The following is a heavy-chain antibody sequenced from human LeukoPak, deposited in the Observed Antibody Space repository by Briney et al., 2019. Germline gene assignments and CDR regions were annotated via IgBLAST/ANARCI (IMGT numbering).Heavy chain of an antibody. Sequence: GGSLRLSCAASGFTFSSYEMNWVRQAPGKGLEWVSYISSSGSTIYYADSVKGRFTISRDNAKNSLYLQMNSLRAEDTAVYYCASNYCSSTSCLNYWGQGTLVTVSS. D-gene: IGHD2-2*01. J-gene: IGHJ4*02. CDR2: ISSSGSTI. V-gene: IGHV3-48*03. CDR1: GFTFSSYE. CDR3: ASNYCSSTSCLNY.